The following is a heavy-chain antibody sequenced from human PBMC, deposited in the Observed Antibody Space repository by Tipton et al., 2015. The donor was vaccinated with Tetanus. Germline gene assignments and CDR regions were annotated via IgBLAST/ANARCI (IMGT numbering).Heavy chain of an antibody. CDR3: ARHKDYYFYVMDV. CDR1: GASMNNYY. J-gene: IGHJ6*02. V-gene: IGHV4-59*08. Sequence: TLSLTCSVSGASMNNYYWNWIRQAPGKGLEWIAEINHSGSSNYNPSLKSRVTISVDTSKNQFSLNLNSVTAADTAVYYCARHKDYYFYVMDVWGQGTTVTVSS. CDR2: INHSGSS.